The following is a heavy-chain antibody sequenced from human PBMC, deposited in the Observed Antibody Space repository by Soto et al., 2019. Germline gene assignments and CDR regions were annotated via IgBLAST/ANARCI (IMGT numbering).Heavy chain of an antibody. D-gene: IGHD2-21*01. CDR3: AVNGGYWGWSFDH. CDR1: GGSISSGDHY. CDR2: IYNSGST. J-gene: IGHJ2*01. Sequence: QVQLQESGPGLVKPSQTLSLTCTVSGGSISSGDHYWTWIRQPPGKGLAWIGYIYNSGSTYYNPSLKCPVTTSPDTSKNPFSLKLSSVTAADTDVYYCAVNGGYWGWSFDHWGRGTLVTVSS. V-gene: IGHV4-30-4*01.